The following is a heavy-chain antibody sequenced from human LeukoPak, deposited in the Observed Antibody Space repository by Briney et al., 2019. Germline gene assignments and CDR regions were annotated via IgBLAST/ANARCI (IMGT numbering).Heavy chain of an antibody. Sequence: GGSLRLSCAASGFTFSSYAMSWVRQAPGKGLEWVSSISSSSYIYYADSVKGRFTISRDNAKNSLYLQMNSLRAEDTAVYYCAREIQYNWFDPWGQGTLVTVSS. J-gene: IGHJ5*02. CDR1: GFTFSSYA. CDR2: ISSSSYI. V-gene: IGHV3-21*01. CDR3: AREIQYNWFDP.